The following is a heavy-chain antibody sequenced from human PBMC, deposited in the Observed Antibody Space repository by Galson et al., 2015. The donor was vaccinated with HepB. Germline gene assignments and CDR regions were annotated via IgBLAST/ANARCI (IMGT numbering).Heavy chain of an antibody. D-gene: IGHD4-23*01. J-gene: IGHJ6*03. V-gene: IGHV6-1*01. CDR1: GDSVSSNSAA. Sequence: CAISGDSVSSNSAAWNWIRQSPSRGLEWLGRTYYRSKWYNDYAVSVKSRITINPDTSKNQFSLQLNSVTPEDTAVYYCARARLPYYGGNDPGYYYMDVWGKGTTVTVSS. CDR3: ARARLPYYGGNDPGYYYMDV. CDR2: TYYRSKWYN.